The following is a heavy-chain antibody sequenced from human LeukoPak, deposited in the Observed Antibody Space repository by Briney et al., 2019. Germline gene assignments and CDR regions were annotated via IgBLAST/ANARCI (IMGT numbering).Heavy chain of an antibody. Sequence: SETLSLTCTASGGSISSSSYYWGWIRQPPRKGLEWIGRIYYSGCTYYPSLKSRVTISVDTSKNQFSLKLSSVTAADTAVYYCARNTEDTPMVTEAFDVWGQGTMVTVSS. CDR3: ARNTEDTPMVTEAFDV. CDR2: IYYSGCT. V-gene: IGHV4-39*01. CDR1: GGSISSSSYY. D-gene: IGHD5-18*01. J-gene: IGHJ3*01.